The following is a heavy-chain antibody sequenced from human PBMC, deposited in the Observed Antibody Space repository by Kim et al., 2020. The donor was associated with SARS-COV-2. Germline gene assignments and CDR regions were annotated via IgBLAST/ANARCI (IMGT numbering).Heavy chain of an antibody. CDR1: GFPFSNYA. J-gene: IGHJ6*02. CDR3: VNTMIVIFDGLDV. D-gene: IGHD3-22*01. CDR2: IGGLGSGDRE. V-gene: IGHV3-23*01. Sequence: GGSLRLSCAASGFPFSNYAMSWVRQAPGKGLEWVAAIGGLGSGDREYYADSVKGRLTISRDNSKNTLFLQMNSLRAEDTAIYFCVNTMIVIFDGLDVWG.